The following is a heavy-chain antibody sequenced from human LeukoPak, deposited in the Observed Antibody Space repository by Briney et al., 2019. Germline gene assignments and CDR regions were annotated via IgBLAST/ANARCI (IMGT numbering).Heavy chain of an antibody. CDR2: IKQDGSDK. V-gene: IGHV3-7*01. CDR1: GFTFSSYW. Sequence: GGSLRLSCAASGFTFSSYWMCWLGQAPGKGLEGVAIIKQDGSDKYYVDSVEGRFIISRDNAKNSLYLQMNSLRAEDTAVYYCLTSTRSHRFDYWGQGTLVTVSS. D-gene: IGHD2-15*01. J-gene: IGHJ4*02. CDR3: LTSTRSHRFDY.